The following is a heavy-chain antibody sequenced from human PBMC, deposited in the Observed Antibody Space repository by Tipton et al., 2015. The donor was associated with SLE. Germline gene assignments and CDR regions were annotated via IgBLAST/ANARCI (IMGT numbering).Heavy chain of an antibody. J-gene: IGHJ4*02. D-gene: IGHD3-3*01. V-gene: IGHV4-34*01. CDR1: GGSFSDYY. Sequence: TLSLTCAVYGGSFSDYYWSWIRQPPGKGLEWIGEINHSGSTNYNPSLKSRVTISVDTSKNQFSLKLSSVTAADTAVYYCARDFQTIFGVVIIRYFDYWGQGTLVTVSS. CDR2: INHSGST. CDR3: ARDFQTIFGVVIIRYFDY.